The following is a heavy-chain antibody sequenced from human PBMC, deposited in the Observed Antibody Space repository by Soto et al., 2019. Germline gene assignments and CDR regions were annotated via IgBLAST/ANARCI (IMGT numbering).Heavy chain of an antibody. V-gene: IGHV3-11*01. J-gene: IGHJ3*02. CDR1: GFTFSDYS. CDR3: ARRSAVTTSHSFDI. Sequence: QEQLVESGGGLVKPGGSLRLCCAASGFTFSDYSMSWIRQAPGKGLEWISYIRSTDSSIFYADSVKGRFTISRDNARSSLCLQMVSLRAEDTAVYYCARRSAVTTSHSFDIWGQGTMVTASS. CDR2: IRSTDSSI. D-gene: IGHD4-17*01.